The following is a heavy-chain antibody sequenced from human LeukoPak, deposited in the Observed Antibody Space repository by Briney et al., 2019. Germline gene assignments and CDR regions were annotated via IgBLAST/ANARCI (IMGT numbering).Heavy chain of an antibody. CDR1: GFTFDNYG. V-gene: IGHV3-20*04. CDR3: ARHDFWSGFKGGGY. Sequence: GGSLRLSCAASGFTFDNYGMSWVRHVPGKGLEWVSSINGNGGSTAYADSVKGRFTISRDNAKNSLYLQMNSLRAEDTAFYYCARHDFWSGFKGGGYWGQGTLVTVSS. J-gene: IGHJ4*02. CDR2: INGNGGST. D-gene: IGHD3-3*01.